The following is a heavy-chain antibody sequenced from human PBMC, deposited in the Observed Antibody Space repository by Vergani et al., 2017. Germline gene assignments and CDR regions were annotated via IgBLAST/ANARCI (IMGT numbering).Heavy chain of an antibody. V-gene: IGHV3-30*02. J-gene: IGHJ4*02. CDR3: AKHFRGWGIDY. Sequence: QVQLVESGGGVVQRGGSLSLYCATSGFTLSNYDMQWSRQGPGKGLEFVAFIQFDGSNQYYADSVKGRFTLSRDFSKNTLYLQMNSLRTDDTATYYCAKHFRGWGIDYWCQGTQVIVSS. D-gene: IGHD3-16*01. CDR2: IQFDGSNQ. CDR1: GFTLSNYD.